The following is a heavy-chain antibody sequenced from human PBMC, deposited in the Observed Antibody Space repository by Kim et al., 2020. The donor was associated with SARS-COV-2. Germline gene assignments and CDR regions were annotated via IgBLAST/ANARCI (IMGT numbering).Heavy chain of an antibody. CDR3: ARTPYSSSWYDTLSFDY. D-gene: IGHD6-13*01. J-gene: IGHJ4*02. CDR1: GDSVSSNSVA. CDR2: TYYRSKWYN. V-gene: IGHV6-1*01. Sequence: SQTLSLTCAISGDSVSSNSVAWNWIRQSPSRGLEWLGRTYYRSKWYNDYAVSVKSRITINPDTSKNQFSLQLNSVTPEDTAVYYCARTPYSSSWYDTLSFDYWGQGTLVTVSS.